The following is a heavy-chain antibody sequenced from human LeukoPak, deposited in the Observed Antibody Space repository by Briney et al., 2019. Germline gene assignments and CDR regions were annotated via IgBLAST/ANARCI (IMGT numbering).Heavy chain of an antibody. D-gene: IGHD2-21*01. CDR1: GGTFSSYA. V-gene: IGHV1-46*01. CDR2: INPSGGST. J-gene: IGHJ6*03. Sequence: GASVKVSCKASGGTFSSYAISWVRQAPGQGLEWMGIINPSGGSTSYAQKFQGRVTMTRDTSTSTVYMELSSLRSEDTAVYYCARGGDCGGDCEYYYYMDVWGKGTTVTVSS. CDR3: ARGGDCGGDCEYYYYMDV.